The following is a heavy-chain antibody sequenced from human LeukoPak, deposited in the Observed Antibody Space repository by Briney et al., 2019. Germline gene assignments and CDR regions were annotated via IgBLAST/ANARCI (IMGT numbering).Heavy chain of an antibody. Sequence: GGSLRLSCAASGFTFSSYAMSWVRQVPGKGLEWVSAISGSGGSTYYADSVKGRFTISRDNSKNTLYLQMNSLRAEDTAVYYCAKDQYYDFWSALRYYYYGMDVWGQGTTVTVSS. J-gene: IGHJ6*02. V-gene: IGHV3-23*01. CDR1: GFTFSSYA. CDR3: AKDQYYDFWSALRYYYYGMDV. CDR2: ISGSGGST. D-gene: IGHD3-3*01.